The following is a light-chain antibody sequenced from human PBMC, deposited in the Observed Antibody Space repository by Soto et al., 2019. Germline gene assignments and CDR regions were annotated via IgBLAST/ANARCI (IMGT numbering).Light chain of an antibody. V-gene: IGLV2-14*01. CDR2: EVT. J-gene: IGLJ1*01. CDR1: SSDVGGYNA. CDR3: NSFRVSHLYV. Sequence: QSALSQAASVSGSPGQTITISCTVTSSDVGGYNAVSWYQHHPGKAPKLIIYEVTHRPSGVSDRFSASKSGNTASLTISGLQAEDEADYYCNSFRVSHLYVFGTGTKVTVL.